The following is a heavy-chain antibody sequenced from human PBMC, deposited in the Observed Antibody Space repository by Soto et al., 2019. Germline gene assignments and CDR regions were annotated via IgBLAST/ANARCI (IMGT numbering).Heavy chain of an antibody. CDR3: ARSSGVATVTKYYFDY. CDR1: GGSFSGYY. D-gene: IGHD4-17*01. Sequence: PSETLSLTCAVYGGSFSGYYWSWIRQPPGKGLEWIGEINHSGSTNYNPSLKSRVTISVDTSKNQFSLKLSSVTAADTAVYYCARSSGVATVTKYYFDYWGQGTLVTVS. J-gene: IGHJ4*02. CDR2: INHSGST. V-gene: IGHV4-34*01.